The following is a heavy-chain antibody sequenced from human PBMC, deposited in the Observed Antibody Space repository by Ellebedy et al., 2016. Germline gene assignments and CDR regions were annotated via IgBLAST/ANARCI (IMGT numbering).Heavy chain of an antibody. V-gene: IGHV3-53*01. CDR2: IYSGGST. J-gene: IGHJ2*01. D-gene: IGHD1/OR15-1a*01. Sequence: GGSLRLSCAASGFTVSSNYMSWVRQAPGKGLEWVSVIYSGGSTYYADSVKGRFTISRENSKNTLYLQMNSLRAEDTAVYYCARGPETTWYFDLWGRGTLVTVSS. CDR1: GFTVSSNY. CDR3: ARGPETTWYFDL.